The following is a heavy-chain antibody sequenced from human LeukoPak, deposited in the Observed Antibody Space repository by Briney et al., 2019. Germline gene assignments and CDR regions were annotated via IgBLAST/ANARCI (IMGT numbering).Heavy chain of an antibody. V-gene: IGHV4-59*01. CDR1: GGSISSYC. D-gene: IGHD2/OR15-2a*01. J-gene: IGHJ4*02. CDR3: ARDKDMGFWFDY. Sequence: SETLSLTCTVSGGSISSYCWSWIRQPPGKGLEWIGYIYYSGSTNYNPSLKSRVTISVDTSKNQFSLKLSSVTAADTAVYYCARDKDMGFWFDYWGQGTLVTVSS. CDR2: IYYSGST.